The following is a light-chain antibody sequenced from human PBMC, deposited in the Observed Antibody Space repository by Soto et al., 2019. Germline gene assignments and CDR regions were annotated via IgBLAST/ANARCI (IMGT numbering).Light chain of an antibody. CDR2: GAS. CDR1: HSVSNNY. J-gene: IGKJ5*01. V-gene: IGKV3D-20*02. CDR3: QQRSNWPPIT. Sequence: EIVLTQSPCTLSFSPGERATLSCWASHSVSNNYLAWYQQRPGQAPRLVIYGASSRATGIPDRFSGSGSGTDFSLIIGRLEPEDFAVYYCQQRSNWPPITFGQGTRLEIK.